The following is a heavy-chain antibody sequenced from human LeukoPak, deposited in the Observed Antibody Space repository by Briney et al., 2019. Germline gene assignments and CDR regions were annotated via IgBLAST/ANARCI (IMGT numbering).Heavy chain of an antibody. CDR1: GGTFSSFA. J-gene: IGHJ5*02. Sequence: GASVKVSCKASGGTFSSFAISWVRQAPGQGLEWMGGIIPIFGSANYAQKFKGRVTITADESTSTAYMELSSPRPEDTAVYYCARDQGVAVAGTGWPNWFDPWGQGTLVTVSS. CDR2: IIPIFGSA. CDR3: ARDQGVAVAGTGWPNWFDP. D-gene: IGHD6-19*01. V-gene: IGHV1-69*13.